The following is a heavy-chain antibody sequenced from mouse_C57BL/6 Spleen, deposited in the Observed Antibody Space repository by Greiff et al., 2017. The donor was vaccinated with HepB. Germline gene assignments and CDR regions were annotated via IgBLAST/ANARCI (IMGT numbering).Heavy chain of an antibody. CDR3: ARYVVTTDWYFDF. V-gene: IGHV1-55*01. J-gene: IGHJ1*03. CDR1: GYTFTSYW. CDR2: IYPGSGST. Sequence: VQLQQPGAELVKPGASVKMSCKASGYTFTSYWITWVKQRPGQGLEWIGDIYPGSGSTNYNEKFKSKATLTVDKSSSTAYMQLSSLTSDDSAVYYCARYVVTTDWYFDFWGTGTTVTVSS. D-gene: IGHD1-1*01.